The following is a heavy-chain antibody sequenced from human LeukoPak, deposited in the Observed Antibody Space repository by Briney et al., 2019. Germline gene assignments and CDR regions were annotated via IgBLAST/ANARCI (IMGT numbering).Heavy chain of an antibody. D-gene: IGHD5-18*01. Sequence: SETLSLTCTASGGSISSSSYYWGWIRQPPGKGLEWIGSIYYSGSTYYNPSLKSRVTISVDTSKNQFSLKLSSVTAADTAVYYCARHVEWGYSYGEYNWFDPWGQGTLVTVSS. J-gene: IGHJ5*02. CDR1: GGSISSSSYY. V-gene: IGHV4-39*01. CDR2: IYYSGST. CDR3: ARHVEWGYSYGEYNWFDP.